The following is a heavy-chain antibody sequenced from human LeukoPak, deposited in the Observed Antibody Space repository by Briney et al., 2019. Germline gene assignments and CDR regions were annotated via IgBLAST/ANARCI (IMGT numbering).Heavy chain of an antibody. CDR1: GGSISSYY. J-gene: IGHJ6*03. V-gene: IGHV4-59*01. Sequence: PSETLSLTCTVSGGSISSYYWSWIRQPPGKGLEWIGYIYYSGSTNYNPSLKSRVTISVDTSKNQFSLKLSSVTAADTAVYYCARAADVVVVASYYYYMDVWGKGTTVTVSS. CDR2: IYYSGST. CDR3: ARAADVVVVASYYYYMDV. D-gene: IGHD2-15*01.